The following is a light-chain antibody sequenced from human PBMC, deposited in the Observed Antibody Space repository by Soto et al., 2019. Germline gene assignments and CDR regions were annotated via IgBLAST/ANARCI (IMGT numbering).Light chain of an antibody. CDR1: STDVGGYDY. CDR2: EVN. Sequence: QSVLTQPPSAFGSPGQSVTISCTGTSTDVGGYDYVSWYQQHPGKVPKLMIYEVNKRPSGVPDRFSGSKSGNTASLTVSGLQPEDEADYYCTSYAGGNNVFGTGTKLTVL. J-gene: IGLJ1*01. CDR3: TSYAGGNNV. V-gene: IGLV2-8*01.